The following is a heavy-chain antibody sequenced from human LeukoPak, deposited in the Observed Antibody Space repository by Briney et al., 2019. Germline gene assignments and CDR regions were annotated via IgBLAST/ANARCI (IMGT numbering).Heavy chain of an antibody. CDR3: AKSNWNSPGI. J-gene: IGHJ3*02. CDR1: GFTFSSSG. CDR2: ISYDGSNK. D-gene: IGHD1-20*01. V-gene: IGHV3-30*18. Sequence: QSGGSLRLSCAASGFTFSSSGMHWVRQAPGKGLEWVAVISYDGSNKYYADSVKGRFTISRDNSKNTLYLQMNSLRAEDTSVYYCAKSNWNSPGIWGQGTMVTVSS.